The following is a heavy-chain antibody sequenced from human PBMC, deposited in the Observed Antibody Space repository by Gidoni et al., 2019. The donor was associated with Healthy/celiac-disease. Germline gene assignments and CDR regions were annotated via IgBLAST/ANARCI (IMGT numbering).Heavy chain of an antibody. CDR1: GFTVSSNY. J-gene: IGHJ4*02. D-gene: IGHD3-10*01. V-gene: IGHV3-66*01. CDR3: ARDNQPWGSGSDLDY. CDR2: IYSGGST. Sequence: EVQLVESGGGLVQPGGSLRLSCAASGFTVSSNYMSWVRQAPGKGLEWFSVIYSGGSTYYADSVKGRFTISRDNSKNTLYLQMNSLRAEDTAVYYCARDNQPWGSGSDLDYWGQGTLVTVSS.